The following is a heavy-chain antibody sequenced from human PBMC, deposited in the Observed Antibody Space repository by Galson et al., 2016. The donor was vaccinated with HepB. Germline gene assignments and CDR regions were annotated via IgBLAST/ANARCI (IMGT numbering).Heavy chain of an antibody. J-gene: IGHJ4*02. V-gene: IGHV1-3*01. CDR2: INAGNGNT. D-gene: IGHD3-9*01. CDR3: ARGYFDWLWGFGY. Sequence: SVKVSCKASGYTFTSYAMHWVRQAPGQRLEWMGWINAGNGNTKYSQKFQGRVTITRDTSASTAYMELSSLRSEDTAVYYCARGYFDWLWGFGYWGQGTLVTVSS. CDR1: GYTFTSYA.